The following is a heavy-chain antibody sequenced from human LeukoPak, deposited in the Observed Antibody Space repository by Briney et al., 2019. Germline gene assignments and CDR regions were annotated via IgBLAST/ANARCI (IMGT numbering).Heavy chain of an antibody. CDR1: GFTFSNYA. CDR3: AKWGDYDVLTGYYVPDY. J-gene: IGHJ4*02. CDR2: ILGSGGST. Sequence: GGSLRLSCAASGFTFSNYAMSWVRQAPGKALEWVSAILGSGGSTHYADSVKGRFTVSRDNSKSTLYLQMNSLRAEDTALYYCAKWGDYDVLTGYYVPDYWGQGTLVTVSS. V-gene: IGHV3-23*01. D-gene: IGHD3-9*01.